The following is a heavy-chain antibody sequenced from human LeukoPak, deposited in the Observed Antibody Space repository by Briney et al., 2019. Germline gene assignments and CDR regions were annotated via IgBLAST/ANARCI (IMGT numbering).Heavy chain of an antibody. CDR3: ARSKYTETDAFDI. V-gene: IGHV3-48*03. CDR1: RFTFSGYE. CDR2: ITGSGSTK. D-gene: IGHD1-1*01. Sequence: GGSLRLSCAASRFTFSGYEMNWVRQAPGKGLEWISYITGSGSTKYYADSLKGRFTISRDNAKKSLYLQMNSLRAEDTAVYYCARSKYTETDAFDIWGQGTMVTVSS. J-gene: IGHJ3*02.